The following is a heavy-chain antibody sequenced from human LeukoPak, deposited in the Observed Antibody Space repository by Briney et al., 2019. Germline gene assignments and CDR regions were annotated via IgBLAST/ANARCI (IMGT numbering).Heavy chain of an antibody. CDR1: GFTFSSYW. CDR2: TLEDGRYQ. Sequence: GGSLRLSCAASGFTFSSYWMTWVRQAPGKGLDWVAVTLEDGRYQSYSDSVKGRFTISRDNSKNTLFLQMNSLRGEDTAVYYCARVRGGGFRTADSWGQGTLVTVSS. J-gene: IGHJ4*02. V-gene: IGHV3-30*03. CDR3: ARVRGGGFRTADS. D-gene: IGHD1-14*01.